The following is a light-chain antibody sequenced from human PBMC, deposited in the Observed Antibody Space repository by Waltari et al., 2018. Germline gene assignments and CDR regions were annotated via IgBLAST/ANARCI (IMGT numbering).Light chain of an antibody. CDR3: QQSYSTPVT. V-gene: IGKV1-39*01. Sequence: DIHMTPSPSSLSASVGDSVTITCRASQSISSYLNWYQQKPGKAPKLLIYAASSLQSGVPSRFSGSGSGTDFTLTISSLQPEDFATYYCQQSYSTPVTFGQGTKLEI. J-gene: IGKJ2*01. CDR1: QSISSY. CDR2: AAS.